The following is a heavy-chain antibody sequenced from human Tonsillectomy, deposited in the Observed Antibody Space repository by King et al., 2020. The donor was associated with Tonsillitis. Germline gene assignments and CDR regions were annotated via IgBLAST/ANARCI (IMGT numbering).Heavy chain of an antibody. Sequence: QLVQSGAEVKKPGASVRVSCKASGYTFTSYYIYWVRQAPGQGLEWMGMINPSGGRATSAQKFQGRVTMTRDTSTSTVYMELSSLRSEDTAVYYCARSCGSGTYYNDGNYFDYWGQGTLVTVSS. J-gene: IGHJ4*02. CDR1: GYTFTSYY. V-gene: IGHV1-46*01. CDR3: ARSCGSGTYYNDGNYFDY. D-gene: IGHD3-10*01. CDR2: INPSGGRA.